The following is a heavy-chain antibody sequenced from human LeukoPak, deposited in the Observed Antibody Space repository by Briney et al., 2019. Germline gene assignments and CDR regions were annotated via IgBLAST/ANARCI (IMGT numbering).Heavy chain of an antibody. CDR1: GGSISNSNYY. CDR2: VYYSGST. V-gene: IGHV4-39*01. J-gene: IGHJ4*02. D-gene: IGHD5-12*01. CDR3: ARLGNSGSAFDY. Sequence: SETLSLTCTVSGGSISNSNYYWGWIRQPPGKGLEWIGNVYYSGSTYYNPSLKSRVTISVDTSKNQFSLILTSVTAADTAVYYCARLGNSGSAFDYWGQGTLVTVSS.